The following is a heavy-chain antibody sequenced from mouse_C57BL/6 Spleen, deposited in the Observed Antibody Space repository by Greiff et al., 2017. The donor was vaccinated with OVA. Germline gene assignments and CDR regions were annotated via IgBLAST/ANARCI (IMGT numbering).Heavy chain of an antibody. CDR2: IHPNSGST. J-gene: IGHJ3*01. CDR1: GYTFTSYW. V-gene: IGHV1-64*01. Sequence: QVQLQQPGAELVKPGASVKLSCKASGYTFTSYWMHWVKQRPGQGLEWIGMIHPNSGSTNYNEKFKSKATLTVDKSSSTAYMQLSSLTSEDSAVYYCAREDYYGSNPWFAYWGQGTLVTVSA. CDR3: AREDYYGSNPWFAY. D-gene: IGHD1-1*01.